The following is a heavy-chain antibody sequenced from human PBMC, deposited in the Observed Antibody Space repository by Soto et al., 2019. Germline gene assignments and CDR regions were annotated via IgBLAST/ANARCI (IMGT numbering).Heavy chain of an antibody. V-gene: IGHV3-30*18. CDR2: ISYDGSNK. CDR3: AKDVVVGATAGLGDYYYYYGMDV. CDR1: GFTFISYG. Sequence: SLSLSFAASGFTFISYGMHWFRQAPGTGLEWVSVISYDGSNKYYADSVKGRFTISRDNSKNTLYLQMNSLRAEDTAVYYCAKDVVVGATAGLGDYYYYYGMDVWGQGTTVTVSS. D-gene: IGHD1-26*01. J-gene: IGHJ6*02.